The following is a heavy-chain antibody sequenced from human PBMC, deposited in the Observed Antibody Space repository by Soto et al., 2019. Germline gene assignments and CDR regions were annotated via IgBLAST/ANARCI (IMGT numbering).Heavy chain of an antibody. CDR3: ERANREGAYGRHFFDY. CDR1: GDSIDNSNYY. CDR2: VYHSGNT. Sequence: PSETLSLTCSVSGDSIDNSNYYWGWIRQPPGKGLDWIGTVYHSGNTYYNPSLKSRITVSIDTSKTEFSLNVNSVTAADTALYYCERANREGAYGRHFFDYWAQGTLVTVSS. V-gene: IGHV4-39*01. D-gene: IGHD2-21*01. J-gene: IGHJ4*02.